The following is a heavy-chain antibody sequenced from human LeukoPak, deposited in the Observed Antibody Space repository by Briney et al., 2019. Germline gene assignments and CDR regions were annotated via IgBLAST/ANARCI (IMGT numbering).Heavy chain of an antibody. D-gene: IGHD6-13*01. Sequence: ASVKVSCKASGYTFTSYGISWVRQAPGQGLEWMGWISAYNGNANYAQKLQGRVTMTTDTSTSTAYMELRSLRSDDTAVYYCARDWGPGYSSSWQLDYWGQGTLVTVSS. CDR1: GYTFTSYG. V-gene: IGHV1-18*01. CDR2: ISAYNGNA. J-gene: IGHJ4*02. CDR3: ARDWGPGYSSSWQLDY.